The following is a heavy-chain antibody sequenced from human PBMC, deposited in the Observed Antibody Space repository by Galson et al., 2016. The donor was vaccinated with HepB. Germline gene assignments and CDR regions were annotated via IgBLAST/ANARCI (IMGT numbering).Heavy chain of an antibody. CDR3: ARDSVQFRGSDY. D-gene: IGHD3-10*01. J-gene: IGHJ4*02. CDR2: IYHTGTT. V-gene: IGHV4-31*03. CDR1: GGSIWSDGYF. Sequence: TLSLTCTVSGGSIWSDGYFWSWIRQHPGKGLEWIGYIYHTGTTYYNPSLKSRVTISVDRSNNQFSLEVNSVTAADTAVYYCARDSVQFRGSDYWGRGTLVIVSS.